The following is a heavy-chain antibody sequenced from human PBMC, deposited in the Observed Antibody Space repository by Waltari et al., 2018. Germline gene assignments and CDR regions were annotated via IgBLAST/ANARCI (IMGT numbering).Heavy chain of an antibody. Sequence: VHLVESGGGLVRPGRSLRLSCAASGFIFDDYGLEWVRQAPGKGREWVAGINWNSGTIHYADSVKGRFTIARDNAENSLYLQMNSLTTEDTAVYYCTKDMDGATAMAPRLDFWGQGTLVTVSS. CDR2: INWNSGTI. D-gene: IGHD5-18*01. CDR1: GFIFDDYG. J-gene: IGHJ4*02. V-gene: IGHV3-9*01. CDR3: TKDMDGATAMAPRLDF.